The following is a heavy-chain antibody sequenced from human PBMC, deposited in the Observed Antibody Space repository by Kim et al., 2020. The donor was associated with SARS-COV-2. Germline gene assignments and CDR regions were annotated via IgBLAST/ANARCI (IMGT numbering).Heavy chain of an antibody. J-gene: IGHJ6*02. CDR3: ARGEPSQHKYYYYGMDV. D-gene: IGHD2-2*01. Sequence: ASVKVSCKASGYTFTSYYMHWVRQAPGQGLEWMGIINPSGGSTSYAQKFQGRVTMTRDTSTSTVYMELSSLRSEDTAVYYCARGEPSQHKYYYYGMDVWGQGTTVTVSS. V-gene: IGHV1-46*01. CDR1: GYTFTSYY. CDR2: INPSGGST.